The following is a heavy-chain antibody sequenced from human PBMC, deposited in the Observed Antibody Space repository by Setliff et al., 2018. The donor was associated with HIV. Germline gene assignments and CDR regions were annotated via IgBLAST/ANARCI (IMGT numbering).Heavy chain of an antibody. D-gene: IGHD4-17*01. CDR3: ASFQTTVHAFDI. CDR1: GGSISSSSYY. Sequence: SETLSLTCTVSGGSISSSSYYWGWIRQPPGKGLEWIGSIHYSGSTYYNPSLKSRVTISVDTSKNQFSLKLSSVTAADTAVYYCASFQTTVHAFDIWGQGTMVTVSS. J-gene: IGHJ3*02. V-gene: IGHV4-39*01. CDR2: IHYSGST.